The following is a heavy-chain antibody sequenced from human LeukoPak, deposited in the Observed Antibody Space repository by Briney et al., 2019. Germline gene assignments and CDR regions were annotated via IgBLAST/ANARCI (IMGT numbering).Heavy chain of an antibody. D-gene: IGHD6-13*01. V-gene: IGHV1-2*02. CDR3: ARSGSPGISAAFFDY. CDR2: INPNSGGT. CDR1: GYTFTGYY. J-gene: IGHJ4*02. Sequence: ASVKASCKASGYTFTGYYMHWVRQAPGQGLEWMGWINPNSGGTNYAQKFQGRVTMTRDTSISTAYMELSRLRSDDTAVYYCARSGSPGISAAFFDYWGQGTLVTVSS.